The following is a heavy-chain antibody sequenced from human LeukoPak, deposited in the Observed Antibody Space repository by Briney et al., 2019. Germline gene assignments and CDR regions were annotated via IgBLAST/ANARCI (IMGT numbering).Heavy chain of an antibody. Sequence: SSETLSLTCTVSGDSINSYYWSWIRQPPGKGLEWIGYIYFSGSTNYNPSLKSRVTISVDTSKNQFSLKLNSVTAADTAVYYCAKSNGYGSIDIWGQGTMVTVSS. V-gene: IGHV4-59*12. J-gene: IGHJ3*02. CDR1: GDSINSYY. CDR3: AKSNGYGSIDI. CDR2: IYFSGST. D-gene: IGHD3-22*01.